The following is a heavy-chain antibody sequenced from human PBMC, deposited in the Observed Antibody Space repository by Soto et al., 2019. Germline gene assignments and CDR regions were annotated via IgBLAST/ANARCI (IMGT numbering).Heavy chain of an antibody. CDR3: ARAGSGSYYGYYFDY. J-gene: IGHJ4*02. V-gene: IGHV1-2*04. CDR2: INPNSGGT. D-gene: IGHD1-26*01. Sequence: QVQLVQSGAEVKKPGASVKVSCKASGYTFTGYYMHWVRQAPGQGLEWMGWINPNSGGTNYAQKFHGWVTMTRNTSISTAYMELSRLRYDDTAVYYCARAGSGSYYGYYFDYWGQGTLVTVS. CDR1: GYTFTGYY.